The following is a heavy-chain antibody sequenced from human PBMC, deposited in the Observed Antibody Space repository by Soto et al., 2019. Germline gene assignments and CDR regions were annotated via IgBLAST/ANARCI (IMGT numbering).Heavy chain of an antibody. V-gene: IGHV3-30-3*01. J-gene: IGHJ5*02. CDR1: GFTFSSYA. CDR2: ISYDGSNK. CDR3: AREDGDYVLSPLFDP. D-gene: IGHD4-17*01. Sequence: QVQLVESGGGVVQPGRSLRLSCAASGFTFSSYAMHWVRQAPGKGLEWVAVISYDGSNKYYAESVKGRFTISRDNSKNTLYLQMNSLRAEDTAVYYCAREDGDYVLSPLFDPWGQGTLVTVSS.